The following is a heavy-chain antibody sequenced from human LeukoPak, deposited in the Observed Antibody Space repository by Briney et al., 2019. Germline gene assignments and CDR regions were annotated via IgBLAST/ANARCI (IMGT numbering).Heavy chain of an antibody. Sequence: GGSLRLSCAASGFTFDDYAMHWVRQAPGKGLEWVSGISWNSGSIGYADSVKGRFTISRDNAKNSLYLQMNSLRAEDTAVYYCARLDGSLTQDVWGKGTTVTVSS. CDR2: ISWNSGSI. V-gene: IGHV3-9*01. J-gene: IGHJ6*04. CDR3: ARLDGSLTQDV. D-gene: IGHD1-26*01. CDR1: GFTFDDYA.